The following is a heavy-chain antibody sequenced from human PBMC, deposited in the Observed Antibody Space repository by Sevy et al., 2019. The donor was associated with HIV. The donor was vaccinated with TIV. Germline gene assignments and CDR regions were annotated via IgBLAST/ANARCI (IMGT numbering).Heavy chain of an antibody. CDR2: IRSKANSYAT. J-gene: IGHJ3*02. CDR1: GFTFSGSA. CDR3: TRHTGRFLEWLLYGDAFDI. D-gene: IGHD3-3*01. V-gene: IGHV3-73*01. Sequence: GGSLRLSCAASGFTFSGSAMHWVRQASGKGLEWVGRIRSKANSYATAYAASVKGRFTISRDDSKNTAYLQMNSLKTEDTAVYYCTRHTGRFLEWLLYGDAFDIWGQGTMVTVSS.